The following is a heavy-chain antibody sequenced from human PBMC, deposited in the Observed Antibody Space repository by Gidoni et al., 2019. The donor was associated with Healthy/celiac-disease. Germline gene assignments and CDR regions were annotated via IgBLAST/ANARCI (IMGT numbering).Heavy chain of an antibody. J-gene: IGHJ4*02. CDR1: GFKFSSSG. CDR2: LSYDGRNK. D-gene: IGHD6-19*01. CDR3: TKCPRPGYSSGWHSPD. Sequence: QVQLVESGGGVVQPGRSLRLSCEASGFKFSSSGMHWVRQAPGKGLEWVAGLSYDGRNKYYGDSVKGRFTISRDNSKNTLFLQMNSLRAEDTAVYFCTKCPRPGYSSGWHSPDWGQGTLVTVSS. V-gene: IGHV3-30*18.